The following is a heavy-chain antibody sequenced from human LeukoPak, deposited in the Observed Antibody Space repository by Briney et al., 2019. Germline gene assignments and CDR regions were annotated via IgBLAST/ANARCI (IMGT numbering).Heavy chain of an antibody. D-gene: IGHD6-19*01. Sequence: SGPTLVNPTQTLTLTCTFSGFSLSTSGVGVGWIRQPPGKALEWLALIYWDDDDDKRYSPSLKSRLTITKDTSKNQVVLTMTNMDPVDTATYYCAHRQGPKWLVLFDYWGQGILVTVSS. J-gene: IGHJ4*02. CDR3: AHRQGPKWLVLFDY. V-gene: IGHV2-5*02. CDR1: GFSLSTSGVG. CDR2: IYWDDDDDK.